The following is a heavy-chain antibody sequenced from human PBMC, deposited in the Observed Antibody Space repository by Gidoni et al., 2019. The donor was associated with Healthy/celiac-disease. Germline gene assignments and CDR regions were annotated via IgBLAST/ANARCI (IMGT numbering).Heavy chain of an antibody. J-gene: IGHJ4*02. CDR1: GFTFSSYA. CDR2: ISYDGSKK. D-gene: IGHD2-21*01. CDR3: ARDRGEGGYFDY. V-gene: IGHV3-30-3*01. Sequence: QVQLVESGGGVVQPGRSLRLSCAASGFTFSSYAMHWVRQAPGKGLEWVAVISYDGSKKYYADSVKGRFTISRDNSKNTLYLQMNSLRAEDTAVYYCARDRGEGGYFDYWGQGTLVTVSS.